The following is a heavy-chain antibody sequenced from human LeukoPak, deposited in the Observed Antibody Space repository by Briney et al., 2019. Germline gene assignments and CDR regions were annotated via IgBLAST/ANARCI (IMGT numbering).Heavy chain of an antibody. Sequence: ASVTVSCKASGYTFTSYDINWVRQATGQGLEWMGWMNPNSGNTGYAQKFQGRVTMTRNTSISTAYMELSSLRSEDTAVYYCARQAYYDFWSGYYTNYYFDYWGQGTLVTVSS. CDR2: MNPNSGNT. CDR3: ARQAYYDFWSGYYTNYYFDY. J-gene: IGHJ4*02. D-gene: IGHD3-3*01. V-gene: IGHV1-8*01. CDR1: GYTFTSYD.